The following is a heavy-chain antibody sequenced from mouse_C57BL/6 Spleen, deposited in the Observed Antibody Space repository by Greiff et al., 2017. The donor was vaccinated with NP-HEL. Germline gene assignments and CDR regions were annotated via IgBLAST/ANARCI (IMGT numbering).Heavy chain of an antibody. J-gene: IGHJ3*01. D-gene: IGHD1-1*01. V-gene: IGHV6-3*01. CDR3: TVHYGGFAY. Sequence: EVQLVESGGGLVQPGGSMKLSCVASGFTFSNYWMNWVRQSPEKGLEWVAQIRLKSDNYATHYAESVKGRFTISRDDSKSSVYLQMNNLRAEDTGIYYCTVHYGGFAYWGQGTLVTVSA. CDR2: IRLKSDNYAT. CDR1: GFTFSNYW.